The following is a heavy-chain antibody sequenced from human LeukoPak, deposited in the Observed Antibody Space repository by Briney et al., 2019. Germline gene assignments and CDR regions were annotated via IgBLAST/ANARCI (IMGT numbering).Heavy chain of an antibody. Sequence: GGSLRLSCSASRFTFTTYAVHWVRQAPGKGLEWVAVISNDGNSKNFADSVKGRFTISRDNSKNTVYLQMNSLRAEDTAMYYCVRDRALDYWGQGTLVTVSS. D-gene: IGHD3-10*01. CDR2: ISNDGNSK. CDR3: VRDRALDY. V-gene: IGHV3-30-3*01. J-gene: IGHJ4*02. CDR1: RFTFTTYA.